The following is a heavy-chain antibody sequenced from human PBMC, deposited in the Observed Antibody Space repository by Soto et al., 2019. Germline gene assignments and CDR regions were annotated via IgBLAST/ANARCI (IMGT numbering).Heavy chain of an antibody. J-gene: IGHJ4*02. CDR2: IYHCGST. V-gene: IGHV4-59*12. CDR1: GGSISSYY. CDR3: AREYYYDSSGFDY. D-gene: IGHD3-22*01. Sequence: PSETLSLTCTVSGGSISSYYWSWIRQPPGKVLEWIGEIYHCGSTNYNPSLKSRVTISVVTSKNQFSLKLSSVTAADTAVYYCAREYYYDSSGFDYWGQGTLVTVSS.